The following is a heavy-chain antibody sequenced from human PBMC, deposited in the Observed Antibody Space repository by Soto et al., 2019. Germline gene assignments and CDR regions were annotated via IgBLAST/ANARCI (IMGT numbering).Heavy chain of an antibody. J-gene: IGHJ5*02. Sequence: ASVKVSCKVSGYTLTELSMHWVRQAPGKGLEWMGGFDPEDGETIYAQKFQGRVTMTEDTSTDTAYMELSSLRSEDTAVYYCATAIGYCSSTSCPNWFDPWGQGTLVTGSA. CDR2: FDPEDGET. CDR1: GYTLTELS. CDR3: ATAIGYCSSTSCPNWFDP. D-gene: IGHD2-2*01. V-gene: IGHV1-24*01.